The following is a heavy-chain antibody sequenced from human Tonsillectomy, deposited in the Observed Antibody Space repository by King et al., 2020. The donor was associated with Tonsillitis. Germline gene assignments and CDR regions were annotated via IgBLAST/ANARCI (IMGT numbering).Heavy chain of an antibody. CDR3: ARYDSTGAGAFDI. CDR1: GYSFTRYW. Sequence: QLVQSGAEVKKPGESLKISCKGSGYSFTRYWIVWVRQMPGKGLEWMGIIYPGDSVTRYSPSFQGQVTISADKSISTAFLQWSRLKASDSAIYYCARYDSTGAGAFDIWGQGTMVTVSS. CDR2: IYPGDSVT. J-gene: IGHJ3*02. D-gene: IGHD3-22*01. V-gene: IGHV5-51*01.